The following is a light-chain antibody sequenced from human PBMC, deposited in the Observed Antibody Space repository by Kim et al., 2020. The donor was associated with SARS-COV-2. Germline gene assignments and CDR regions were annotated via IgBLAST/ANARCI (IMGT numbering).Light chain of an antibody. CDR3: AAWDDSLNGLWV. V-gene: IGLV1-44*01. CDR2: SNN. Sequence: RVTIAGSGSSSNIGSNTVNWYQQHPGTAPKLLIYSNNQRPSGVPDRFSGSKSGTSASLAISGLQSEDEADYYCAAWDDSLNGLWVFGGGTQLTVL. J-gene: IGLJ3*02. CDR1: SSNIGSNT.